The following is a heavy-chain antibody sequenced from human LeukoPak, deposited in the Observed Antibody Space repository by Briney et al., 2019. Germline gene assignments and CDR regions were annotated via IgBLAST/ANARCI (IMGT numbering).Heavy chain of an antibody. CDR3: AKKGIVGASWAYFDY. CDR1: GFTFSDYG. V-gene: IGHV3-30-3*02. Sequence: GGSLSLSCAASGFTFSDYGMHCVRQAPGEGLGWVADISYDGKNRYYADSVKGRFTISRDNSKNTLYLQMNSLRAEDTAVYYCAKKGIVGASWAYFDYWGQGTLVTVSS. D-gene: IGHD1-26*01. CDR2: ISYDGKNR. J-gene: IGHJ4*02.